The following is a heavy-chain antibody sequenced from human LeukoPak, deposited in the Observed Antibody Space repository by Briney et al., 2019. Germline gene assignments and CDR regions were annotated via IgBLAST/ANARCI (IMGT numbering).Heavy chain of an antibody. D-gene: IGHD3-10*01. V-gene: IGHV3-9*01. CDR1: GFTFDDYA. CDR3: AKGREYYGSGSYTFDY. J-gene: IGHJ4*02. CDR2: ISWNSGSI. Sequence: GGSLRLSCAASGFTFDDYAMHWVRQAPGKGLEWASGISWNSGSIGYADSVKGRFTISRDNAKNSLYLQMNSLRAEDTALYYCAKGREYYGSGSYTFDYWGQGTLVTVSS.